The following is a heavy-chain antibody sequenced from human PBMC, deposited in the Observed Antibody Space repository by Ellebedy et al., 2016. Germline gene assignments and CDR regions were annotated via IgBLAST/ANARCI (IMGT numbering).Heavy chain of an antibody. CDR1: GGTFSSYA. J-gene: IGHJ6*02. CDR2: IIPIFGTA. V-gene: IGHV1-69*13. D-gene: IGHD3-10*01. CDR3: ARDGIWFGDHYYYYGMDV. Sequence: ASVKVSCKASGGTFSSYAISWARQAPGQGLEWMGGIIPIFGTANYAQKFQGRVTITADESTSTAYMELSSLRSEDTAVYYCARDGIWFGDHYYYYGMDVWGQGTMVTVSS.